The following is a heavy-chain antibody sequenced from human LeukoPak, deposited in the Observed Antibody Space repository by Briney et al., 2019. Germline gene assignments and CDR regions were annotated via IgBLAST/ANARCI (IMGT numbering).Heavy chain of an antibody. CDR3: ATYGGYGMDV. CDR1: GGSCVGIY. V-gene: IGHV4-4*07. Sequence: PWEGLSLAGGVSGGSCVGIYWGWVRQPAGKGLEWIGRIYTSGSTNYNPSLKSRVTMSVDTSKNQFSLKLSSVTAADTAVYYCATYGGYGMDVWGQGTTVTVSS. CDR2: IYTSGST. D-gene: IGHD4-17*01. J-gene: IGHJ6*02.